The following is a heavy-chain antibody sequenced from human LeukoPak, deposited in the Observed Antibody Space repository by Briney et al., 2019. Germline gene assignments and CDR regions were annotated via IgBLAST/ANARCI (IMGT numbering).Heavy chain of an antibody. V-gene: IGHV1-46*01. Sequence: ASVKVSCKASGYTFTSYYMHWVRQAPGQGLEWMGIINPSGGSTSYAQKFQGRVTMTRDTSTSTVYMELSSLRSEDTAVYYCARSAPYYYDSSGYSGLYWGQGILVTVSS. D-gene: IGHD3-22*01. J-gene: IGHJ4*02. CDR2: INPSGGST. CDR3: ARSAPYYYDSSGYSGLY. CDR1: GYTFTSYY.